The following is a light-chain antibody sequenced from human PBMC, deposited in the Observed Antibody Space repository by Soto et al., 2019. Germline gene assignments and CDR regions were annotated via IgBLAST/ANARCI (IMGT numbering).Light chain of an antibody. CDR1: SSDVGGYNY. J-gene: IGLJ2*01. Sequence: QSVLTQPPPASGSPGQSVTISCTGTSSDVGGYNYVSWYQQHPGKAPKLMIYEVNKRPSGVPDRFSGSKSGNTASLTVSGLQAEDEADYYCSSYAGSNTVVFGGGTKLTVL. V-gene: IGLV2-8*01. CDR2: EVN. CDR3: SSYAGSNTVV.